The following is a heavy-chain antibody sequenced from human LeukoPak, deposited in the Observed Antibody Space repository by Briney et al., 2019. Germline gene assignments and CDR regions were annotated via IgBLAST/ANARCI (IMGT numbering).Heavy chain of an antibody. CDR1: GFTFSSYS. CDR2: ISSSSSYI. CDR3: ARELVRGVIHYYYYGMDV. Sequence: GGSLRLSCAASGFTFSSYSMNWVRLAPGKGLEWVSSISSSSSYIYYADSVKGRFTTSRDNAKNTLYLQMNSLRAEDTAVYYCARELVRGVIHYYYYGMDVWGQGTTVTVSS. J-gene: IGHJ6*02. D-gene: IGHD3-10*01. V-gene: IGHV3-21*01.